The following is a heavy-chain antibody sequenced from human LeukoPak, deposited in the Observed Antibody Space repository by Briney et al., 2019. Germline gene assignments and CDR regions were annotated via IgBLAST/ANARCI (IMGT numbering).Heavy chain of an antibody. CDR2: IEQDGSEK. CDR1: GFTFSSYW. CDR3: ARSSMITFGGVIVKAFDI. Sequence: GGSLRLSCAASGFTFSSYWMSWVRQAPGKGLEWVANIEQDGSEKYYVDSVKGRFTISRDNAKNSLYLQMNSLRAEDTAVYYCARSSMITFGGVIVKAFDIWGQGTMVTVSS. V-gene: IGHV3-7*03. D-gene: IGHD3-16*02. J-gene: IGHJ3*02.